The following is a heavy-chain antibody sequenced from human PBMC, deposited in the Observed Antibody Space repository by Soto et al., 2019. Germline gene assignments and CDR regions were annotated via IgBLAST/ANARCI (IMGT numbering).Heavy chain of an antibody. D-gene: IGHD3-10*01. Sequence: SQTLSLTCAISGDSVSSDITSWNWIRQSPSRGLEWLGRTYYRSKWFHDYAASVKSRITINPDTSKNQFSLELNSMTPEDTAVYYCARGNALDVWGQGTAVTV. CDR3: ARGNALDV. CDR2: TYYRSKWFH. CDR1: GDSVSSDITS. J-gene: IGHJ3*01. V-gene: IGHV6-1*01.